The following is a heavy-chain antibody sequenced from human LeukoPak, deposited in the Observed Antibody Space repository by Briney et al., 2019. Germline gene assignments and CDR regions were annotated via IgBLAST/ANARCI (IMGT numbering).Heavy chain of an antibody. V-gene: IGHV4-59*01. Sequence: SETLSLTCTVSGGSISSDHWSWIRQPPGKGLQWIGYIYYSGSTNYNPSLKSRVTISIDTSKNQFSLKVSSVTAADTAVYYCARTFSSSWLDYWGQGTLVTVSP. J-gene: IGHJ4*02. CDR3: ARTFSSSWLDY. CDR2: IYYSGST. CDR1: GGSISSDH. D-gene: IGHD6-13*01.